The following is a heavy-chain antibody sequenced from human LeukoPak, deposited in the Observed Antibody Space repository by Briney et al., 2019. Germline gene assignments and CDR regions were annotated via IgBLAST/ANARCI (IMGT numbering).Heavy chain of an antibody. J-gene: IGHJ4*02. CDR3: AAYYGTGAPSY. D-gene: IGHD3-10*01. CDR2: FDSEDPET. CDR1: GYTLSEFS. Sequence: ASVKVSCTISGYTLSEFSMHWVRQAPGKGLEWIGGFDSEDPETTYAQELLGRVTMTEDTSTNTAYMELSSLTSEDTATYFCAAYYGTGAPSYWGQGTLVTVSS. V-gene: IGHV1-24*01.